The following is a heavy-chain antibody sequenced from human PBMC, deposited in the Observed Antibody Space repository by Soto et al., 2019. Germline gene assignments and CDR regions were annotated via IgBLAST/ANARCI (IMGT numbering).Heavy chain of an antibody. J-gene: IGHJ6*02. CDR1: GGCFSGYY. D-gene: IGHD2-21*02. CDR2: INHSGTI. CDR3: ARADRTLVTSYSLDV. Sequence: SETLSLAWAAYGGCFSGYYLTWIRQPPGKGLEWIVEINHSGTINFNPSPTSRLTISLDTSKKHFSLKLSSVTDADTAAYYCARADRTLVTSYSLDVWGQGTTVTVSS. V-gene: IGHV4-34*01.